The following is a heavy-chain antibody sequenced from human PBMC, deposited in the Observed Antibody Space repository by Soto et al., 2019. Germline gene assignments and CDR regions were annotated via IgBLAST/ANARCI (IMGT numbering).Heavy chain of an antibody. Sequence: TSETLSLTCAVSGGSISSGGYSWSWIRQPPGKGLEWIGYIYHSGSTYYNPSLKSRVTISVDRSKNQFSLKLSSVTAADTAVYYCARATPLGSTIKYYYYGMDVWGPGTQVTLFS. V-gene: IGHV4-30-2*01. CDR2: IYHSGST. CDR3: ARATPLGSTIKYYYYGMDV. D-gene: IGHD2-2*01. J-gene: IGHJ6*02. CDR1: GGSISSGGYS.